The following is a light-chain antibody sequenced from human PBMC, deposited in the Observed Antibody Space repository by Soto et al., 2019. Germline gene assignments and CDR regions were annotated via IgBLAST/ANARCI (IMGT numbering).Light chain of an antibody. CDR2: GAS. J-gene: IGKJ3*01. V-gene: IGKV3-20*01. CDR3: QQYGSSTFT. CDR1: QSVSSSY. Sequence: ESVLTQSPCTLSMSPGERATLSCRASQSVSSSYSAWYQQKPGQAPRLLIYGASRRATGIPDRFSGSGSGTDFTLTISRLEPEDVAVYYCQQYGSSTFTFGPGTKVDIK.